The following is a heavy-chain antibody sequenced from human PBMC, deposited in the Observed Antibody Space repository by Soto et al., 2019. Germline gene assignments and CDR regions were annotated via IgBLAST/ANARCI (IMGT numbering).Heavy chain of an antibody. J-gene: IGHJ6*02. CDR1: GGTFSSYA. Sequence: RASVKVSCKASGGTFSSYAISWVRQAPGQGLEWMGGIIPIFGTANYAQKFQGRVTITADESTSTAYMELSSLRSEDTAVYYCARDFIALYYYYYGMDVWGQGTTVTVSS. CDR3: ARDFIALYYYYYGMDV. CDR2: IIPIFGTA. V-gene: IGHV1-69*13. D-gene: IGHD2-15*01.